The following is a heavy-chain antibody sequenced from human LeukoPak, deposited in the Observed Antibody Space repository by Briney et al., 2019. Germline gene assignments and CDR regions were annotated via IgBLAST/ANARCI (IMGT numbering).Heavy chain of an antibody. CDR2: VCTSGST. Sequence: SETLSLTCTVSGGSISSYYWSWIRQPAGKGLEWIGRVCTSGSTHYNPSLKTRLTMSVDTSKNQFSLKLSSVTAADTAVYYCARLITGTTTAFDIWGQGTMVTVSS. V-gene: IGHV4-4*07. J-gene: IGHJ3*02. CDR3: ARLITGTTTAFDI. CDR1: GGSISSYY. D-gene: IGHD1-7*01.